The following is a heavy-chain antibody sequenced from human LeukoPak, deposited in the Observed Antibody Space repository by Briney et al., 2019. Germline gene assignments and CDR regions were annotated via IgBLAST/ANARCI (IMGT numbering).Heavy chain of an antibody. V-gene: IGHV3-23*01. CDR1: GFTFSSYA. CDR2: ISGSGGST. J-gene: IGHJ6*04. D-gene: IGHD6-19*01. CDR3: AKVGYSSGWSSGYYYYGMDV. Sequence: PGGSLRLSCAASGFTFSSYAMSWVRQAPGKGLEWVSAISGSGGSTYYADSVKGRFTISRDNSKNTLYLQTNSLRAEDTAVYYCAKVGYSSGWSSGYYYYGMDVWGKGTTVTVSS.